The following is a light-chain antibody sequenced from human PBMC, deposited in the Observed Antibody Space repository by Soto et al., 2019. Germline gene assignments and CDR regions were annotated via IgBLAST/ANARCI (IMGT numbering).Light chain of an antibody. CDR2: GAS. Sequence: EIVLTQSPGTLSLSPWEGATLSCRAGQSVSSSQLAWYQQKPGQPPRLLVYGASSRATGIPDRFSGSGSGSDFTLAISRLEPEDFAVYYCQHYGGAPLTFGQGTKVDIK. V-gene: IGKV3-20*01. CDR3: QHYGGAPLT. J-gene: IGKJ1*01. CDR1: QSVSSSQ.